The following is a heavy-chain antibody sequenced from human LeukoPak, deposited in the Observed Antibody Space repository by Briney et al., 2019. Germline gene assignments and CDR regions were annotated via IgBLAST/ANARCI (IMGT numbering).Heavy chain of an antibody. CDR1: GFTFGDYG. V-gene: IGHV3-49*04. Sequence: GGSLRLSCTTSGFTFGDYGMSWVRQAPGKGLEWVGFIRSKAYGGTTEYAASVKGRFTISRDDSKSIAYLQMNSLKTEDTAVYYCTTVGEVVVTVKPLDYWGQGTLVTVSS. CDR2: IRSKAYGGTT. D-gene: IGHD2-21*02. J-gene: IGHJ4*02. CDR3: TTVGEVVVTVKPLDY.